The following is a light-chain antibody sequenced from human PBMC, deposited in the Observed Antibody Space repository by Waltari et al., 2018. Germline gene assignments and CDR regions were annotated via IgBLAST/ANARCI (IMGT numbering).Light chain of an antibody. CDR1: NSTIGSNT. J-gene: IGLJ3*02. CDR3: AAWDDNLNARV. Sequence: QSVLTQPPSSSGTPGQRVTLSCSGSNSTIGSNTVNWYQQFPGTAPKLLIYTNSQRPSGVPDRFSGSKSGTSASLAISGLQADDEAHYYCAAWDDNLNARVFGGGTMLTVL. V-gene: IGLV1-44*01. CDR2: TNS.